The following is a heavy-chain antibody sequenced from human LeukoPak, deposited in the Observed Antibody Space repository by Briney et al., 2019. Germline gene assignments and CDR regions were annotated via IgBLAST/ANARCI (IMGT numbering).Heavy chain of an antibody. J-gene: IGHJ6*02. D-gene: IGHD1-26*01. Sequence: SVKVSCKASGGTFSSYAISWVRQAPGQGLEWMGRIIPIFGIANYAQKFQGRVTITADKSTSTAYMELSSLRSEDTAVYYCARDSGWELLTGLYYYYGMDVWGQGTTVTVSS. CDR2: IIPIFGIA. CDR3: ARDSGWELLTGLYYYYGMDV. V-gene: IGHV1-69*04. CDR1: GGTFSSYA.